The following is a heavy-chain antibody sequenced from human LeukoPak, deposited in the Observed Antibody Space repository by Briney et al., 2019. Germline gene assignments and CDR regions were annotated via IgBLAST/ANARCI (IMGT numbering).Heavy chain of an antibody. CDR3: AKVLAHYYDSSVDAFDI. J-gene: IGHJ3*02. CDR2: ISYDGSNK. D-gene: IGHD3-22*01. CDR1: GFTFSSYG. Sequence: GGSLRLSCAASGFTFSSYGMRWVRQAPGKGLEWVAVISYDGSNKYYADSVKGRFTISRDNSKNTLYLQMNSLRAEDTAVYYCAKVLAHYYDSSVDAFDIWGQGTMVTVSS. V-gene: IGHV3-30*18.